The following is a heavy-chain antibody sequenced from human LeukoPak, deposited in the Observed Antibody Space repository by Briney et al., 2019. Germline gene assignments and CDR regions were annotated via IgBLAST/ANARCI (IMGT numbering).Heavy chain of an antibody. CDR2: IYTSGGT. Sequence: SETLSLTCTVSGGSISSYYWSWIRQPAGKGLEWIGRIYTSGGTNYNPSLKSRVTMSVDTSKNQFSLKLSSVTAADTAVYYCARDTFNYYDSSGLHDAFDIWGQGTMVTVSS. CDR3: ARDTFNYYDSSGLHDAFDI. D-gene: IGHD3-22*01. J-gene: IGHJ3*02. CDR1: GGSISSYY. V-gene: IGHV4-4*07.